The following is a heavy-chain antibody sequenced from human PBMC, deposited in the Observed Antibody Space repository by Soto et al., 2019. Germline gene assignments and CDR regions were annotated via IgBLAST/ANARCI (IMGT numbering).Heavy chain of an antibody. D-gene: IGHD2-21*02. CDR2: ISAYTGNT. CDR1: GDIFCNYG. Sequence: QVQLVQSGAEVKKPGASVKVSCKASGDIFCNYGIAWVRQAPGQGLEWMGWISAYTGNTHSGTKVKGWLPMTTDTTTSTAYMDLGSLKSDDTAVYYCGMVDNYVTPTPRYVCGQGAKVTVSS. J-gene: IGHJ6*01. CDR3: GMVDNYVTPTPRYV. V-gene: IGHV1-18*01.